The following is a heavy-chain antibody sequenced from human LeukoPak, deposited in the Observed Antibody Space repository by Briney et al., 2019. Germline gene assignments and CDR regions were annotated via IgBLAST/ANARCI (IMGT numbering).Heavy chain of an antibody. CDR2: VHSRGTT. CDR1: GDSISGQY. CDR3: ARTTSFLDP. Sequence: SETLSLTCSVSGDSISGQYWSWIRQPPGSGLEWIGYVHSRGTTNYNPPLKSRVTISVDTTKSQISLTVTSVTAADTAVYYCARTTSFLDPWGQGTLVTVSS. V-gene: IGHV4-59*11. D-gene: IGHD1-1*01. J-gene: IGHJ5*02.